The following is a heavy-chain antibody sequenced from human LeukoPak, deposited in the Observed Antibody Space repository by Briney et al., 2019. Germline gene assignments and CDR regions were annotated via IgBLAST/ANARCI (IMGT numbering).Heavy chain of an antibody. Sequence: PSETLSLTCTVSGGSISSGDYYWGWIRQPPGKGLEWIGSIYYSGSTYYNPSLKSRVTISVDTSKNQFSLKLSSVTAADTAVYYCAGGIAAATLSFDYWGQGTLVTVSS. D-gene: IGHD6-13*01. CDR1: GGSISSGDYY. CDR2: IYYSGST. V-gene: IGHV4-39*01. CDR3: AGGIAAATLSFDY. J-gene: IGHJ4*02.